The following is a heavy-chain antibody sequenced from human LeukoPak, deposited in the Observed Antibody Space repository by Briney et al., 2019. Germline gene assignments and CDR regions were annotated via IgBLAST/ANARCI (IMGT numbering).Heavy chain of an antibody. CDR2: ISWNSGSI. J-gene: IGHJ3*02. CDR1: GFTFDDYA. V-gene: IGHV3-9*01. D-gene: IGHD6-13*01. CDR3: AKDIQIAAAGLAPFNAFDI. Sequence: ARSLRLSCAASGFTFDDYAMHWVRQAPGKGLEWVSGISWNSGSIGYADPVKGRFTISRDDAKNSLYLQMNSLRAEDTALYYCAKDIQIAAAGLAPFNAFDIWGQGTMVTVSS.